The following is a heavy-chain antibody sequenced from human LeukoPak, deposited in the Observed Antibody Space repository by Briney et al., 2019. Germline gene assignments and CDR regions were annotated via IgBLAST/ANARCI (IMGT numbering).Heavy chain of an antibody. J-gene: IGHJ5*02. CDR2: IRPSGDNT. Sequence: GGALRLSCAASGFTFSSYDMTWVRQAPGRGLEWVSSIRPSGDNTYYGDSVKGRFTISRDNSKNTVYLQMINMRVDDTAVYYCARVAGWHWFDPWGQGNLVTVSS. CDR1: GFTFSSYD. D-gene: IGHD6-19*01. V-gene: IGHV3-23*01. CDR3: ARVAGWHWFDP.